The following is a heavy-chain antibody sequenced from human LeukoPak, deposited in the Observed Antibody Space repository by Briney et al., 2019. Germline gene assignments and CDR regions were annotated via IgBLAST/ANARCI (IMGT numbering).Heavy chain of an antibody. Sequence: GGSLRLSCAASGFTLSNYWMTWVRQAPGKGLEWVALINQDGSEKYYLDSVKGRFTISNDNAKNSLFLQMNSLRAEDTAVYYCARPYIAMALDYWGQGALVTVSS. CDR3: ARPYIAMALDY. CDR2: INQDGSEK. J-gene: IGHJ4*02. V-gene: IGHV3-7*03. CDR1: GFTLSNYW. D-gene: IGHD3-10*01.